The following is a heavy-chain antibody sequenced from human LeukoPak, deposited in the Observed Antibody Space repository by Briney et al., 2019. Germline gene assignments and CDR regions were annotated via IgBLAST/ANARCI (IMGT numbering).Heavy chain of an antibody. CDR2: IIPILGIA. CDR1: GGTFSSYT. V-gene: IGHV1-69*02. D-gene: IGHD2-15*01. Sequence: ASVKVSCKASGGTFSSYTISWVRQAPGQGLEWMGRIIPILGIANYAQKFQGRVTITADKSTSTPYMELSSLRSEDTAVYYCARQGYCSGGSCKPNNWFDPWGQGTLVTVSA. CDR3: ARQGYCSGGSCKPNNWFDP. J-gene: IGHJ5*02.